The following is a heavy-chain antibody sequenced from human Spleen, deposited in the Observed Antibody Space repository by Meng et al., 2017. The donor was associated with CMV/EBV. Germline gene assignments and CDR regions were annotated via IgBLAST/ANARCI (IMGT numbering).Heavy chain of an antibody. CDR2: ISGSGSTI. D-gene: IGHD2-2*02. Sequence: GGSLRLSCSASGFTFKTYWMSWVRQAPGKGLEWVSYISGSGSTIYYADSVKGRFTISRDNAENSLYLQMNSLRADDTAVYYCARDHYTYRAYYYYGMDVWGQGTTVTVSS. CDR1: GFTFKTYW. V-gene: IGHV3-48*04. J-gene: IGHJ6*02. CDR3: ARDHYTYRAYYYYGMDV.